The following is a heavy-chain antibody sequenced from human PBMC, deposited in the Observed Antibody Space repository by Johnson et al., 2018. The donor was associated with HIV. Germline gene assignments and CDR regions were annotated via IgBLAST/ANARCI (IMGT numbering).Heavy chain of an antibody. Sequence: VQLVESGGGVVRPGGSLRFSCAASGFTFDDYGMSWVRQAPGKGLEWVSVIYSGGSTYYADSVKGRFTISRDNSKNTLYLQMNSLRAEDTAVYYCAKDPGWFGEPGDAFDIWGQGTMVTVSS. V-gene: IGHV3-23*03. CDR2: IYSGGST. D-gene: IGHD3-10*01. CDR3: AKDPGWFGEPGDAFDI. J-gene: IGHJ3*02. CDR1: GFTFDDYG.